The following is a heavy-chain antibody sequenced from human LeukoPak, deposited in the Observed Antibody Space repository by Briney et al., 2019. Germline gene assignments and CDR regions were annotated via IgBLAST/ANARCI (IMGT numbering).Heavy chain of an antibody. D-gene: IGHD3-22*01. CDR2: ISYDGSNK. CDR1: GGTFSSYA. J-gene: IGHJ4*02. Sequence: SCKASGGTFSSYAMHWVRQAPGKGLEWVAVISYDGSNKYYADSVKGRFTISRDNSKNTLYLQMNSLRAEDTAVYYCARETFYYYDSSGYFDYWGQGTLVTVSS. V-gene: IGHV3-30*04. CDR3: ARETFYYYDSSGYFDY.